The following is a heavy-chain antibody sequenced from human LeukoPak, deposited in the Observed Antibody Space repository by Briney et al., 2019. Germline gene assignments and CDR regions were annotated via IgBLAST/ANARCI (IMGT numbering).Heavy chain of an antibody. J-gene: IGHJ4*02. Sequence: ASVKVSCKASGYTFTGYYMHGVRQAPGQGLEWMGWINPNSGGTNYAQKFQGRVTMTRDTSISTAYMELSRLRSDDTAVYYCAREFLEANYFDYWGQGTLVTVSS. V-gene: IGHV1-2*02. CDR1: GYTFTGYY. CDR2: INPNSGGT. CDR3: AREFLEANYFDY. D-gene: IGHD5-24*01.